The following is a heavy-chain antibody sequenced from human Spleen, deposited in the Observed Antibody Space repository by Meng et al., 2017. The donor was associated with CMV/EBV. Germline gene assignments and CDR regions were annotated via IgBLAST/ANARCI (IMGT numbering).Heavy chain of an antibody. CDR2: IYSGGST. CDR3: ARSYSSSWYFGGLDP. J-gene: IGHJ5*02. CDR1: GFTVSSNY. Sequence: ASGFTVSSNYMSWVRQAPGKGPEWVSVIYSGGSTYYADSVKGRFTISRDNSKNTLYLQMNSLRAEDTAVYYCARSYSSSWYFGGLDPWGQGTLVTVSS. D-gene: IGHD6-13*01. V-gene: IGHV3-53*01.